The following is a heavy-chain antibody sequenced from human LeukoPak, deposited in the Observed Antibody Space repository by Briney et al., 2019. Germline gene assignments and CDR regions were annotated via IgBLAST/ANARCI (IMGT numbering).Heavy chain of an antibody. CDR1: GVTVSSNY. CDR2: IYSGGNT. J-gene: IGHJ4*02. Sequence: PGGSLRLSCAASGVTVSSNYMNWVRQAPGKGLEWVSIIYSGGNTYYADSVKGRFTISRDNAKNSLYLQMNSLRAEDTAVYYCARQLKYDYWGQGTLVTVSS. CDR3: ARQLKYDY. V-gene: IGHV3-66*04.